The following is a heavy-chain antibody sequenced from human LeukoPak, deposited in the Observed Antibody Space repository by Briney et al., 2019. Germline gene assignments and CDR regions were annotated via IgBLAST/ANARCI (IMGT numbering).Heavy chain of an antibody. CDR3: VREREKQWLF. D-gene: IGHD6-19*01. CDR1: GYSISSGYY. Sequence: SETLSLTCNVSGYSISSGYYWGWIRQPPGKGLEYIGSIFHTGSADYNPSLKSRVTLSVDTSKNQFSLKLNSVTAADTAVYYCVREREKQWLFWGQGTLVPVSS. J-gene: IGHJ4*02. CDR2: IFHTGSA. V-gene: IGHV4-38-2*02.